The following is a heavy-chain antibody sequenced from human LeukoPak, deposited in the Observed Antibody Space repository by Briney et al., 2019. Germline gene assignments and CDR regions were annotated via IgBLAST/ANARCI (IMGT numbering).Heavy chain of an antibody. J-gene: IGHJ4*02. V-gene: IGHV4-34*01. CDR3: AAADYYDSSGYYHHLDY. D-gene: IGHD3-22*01. CDR1: GGSFSGYY. Sequence: SETLSLTCAVYGGSFSGYYWSWIRQPPGKGLEWIGEINHSGSTNYYPSLKSRVTILVDTSKNQFSLKLSFVTAADTGVYYCAAADYYDSSGYYHHLDYWGQGTLVTVPS. CDR2: INHSGST.